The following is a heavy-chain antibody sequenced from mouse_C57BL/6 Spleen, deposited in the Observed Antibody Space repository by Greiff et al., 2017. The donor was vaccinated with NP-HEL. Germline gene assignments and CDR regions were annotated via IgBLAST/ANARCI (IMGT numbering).Heavy chain of an antibody. Sequence: QVQLQQSGAELVRPGTSVKVSCKASGYAFTNYLIEWVKQRPGQGLEWIGVINPGSGGTNYNEKFKGKATLTADKSSSTAYMQLSSLTSEDSAVYCCARSSGYYFDYWGQGTTLTVSS. CDR1: GYAFTNYL. V-gene: IGHV1-54*01. CDR2: INPGSGGT. J-gene: IGHJ2*01. CDR3: ARSSGYYFDY.